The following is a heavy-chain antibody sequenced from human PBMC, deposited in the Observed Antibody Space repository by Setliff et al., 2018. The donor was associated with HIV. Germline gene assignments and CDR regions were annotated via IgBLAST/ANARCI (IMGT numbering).Heavy chain of an antibody. CDR3: ARVWFGETIFDY. J-gene: IGHJ4*02. CDR1: GYRFSNHF. D-gene: IGHD3-10*01. V-gene: IGHV1-46*01. CDR2: IDPTDGST. Sequence: ASVKVSCKSSGYRFSNHFIHWVRQAPGQGLEWMEVIDPTDGSTSFTQKFQGRVTVTRDTSTSTVYMELSGLKSEDTAVYYCARVWFGETIFDYWGQGTLVTVSS.